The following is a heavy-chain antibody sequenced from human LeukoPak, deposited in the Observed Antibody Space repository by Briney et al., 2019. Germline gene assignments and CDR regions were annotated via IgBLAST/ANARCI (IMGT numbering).Heavy chain of an antibody. D-gene: IGHD2-15*01. V-gene: IGHV4-34*01. J-gene: IGHJ4*02. CDR3: ARRLDCSGGSCHPYFDY. CDR1: GGSFSGYY. CDR2: INHSGST. Sequence: SETLSLTCAVYGGSFSGYYWSWIRQPPGKGLEWIGEINHSGSTNYNPSLKSRVTISVDTSKNQFSLNLTSVPAAAPAVYYCARRLDCSGGSCHPYFDYWGQGTLVTVSP.